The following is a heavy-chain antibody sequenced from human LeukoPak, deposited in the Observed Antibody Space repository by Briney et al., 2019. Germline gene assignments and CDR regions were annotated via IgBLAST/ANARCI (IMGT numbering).Heavy chain of an antibody. V-gene: IGHV4-4*07. J-gene: IGHJ4*02. CDR3: ARVSCWSGFDY. CDR1: GGSISRYY. CDR2: IYTSGST. D-gene: IGHD6-13*01. Sequence: SETLSLTRTVSGGSISRYYWSWIRQPAGKGLEWIGRIYTSGSTNYNPSLKSRVTMSVDTSKNQFSLKLSSVAGADTAGYYCARVSCWSGFDYWGQGTLVTVSS.